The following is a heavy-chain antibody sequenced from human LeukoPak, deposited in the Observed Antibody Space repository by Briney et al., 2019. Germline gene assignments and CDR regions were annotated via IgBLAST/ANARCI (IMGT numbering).Heavy chain of an antibody. CDR1: GYTFTIYA. J-gene: IGHJ4*02. V-gene: IGHV1-3*03. CDR2: INAGNGNT. CDR3: AREGAYIGGSYPFDY. D-gene: IGHD1-26*01. Sequence: ASVKVSCKASGYTFTIYAMHWVRQAPGQRLEWMGWINAGNGNTKFSHEFQGRVTITRDTSASTAYMELNSLRSEDMAVYYCAREGAYIGGSYPFDYWGQGTLVTVSS.